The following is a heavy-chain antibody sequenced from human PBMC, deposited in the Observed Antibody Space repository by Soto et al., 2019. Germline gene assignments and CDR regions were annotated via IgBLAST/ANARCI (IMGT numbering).Heavy chain of an antibody. CDR1: GGTFSSYA. CDR3: ARFTVGMRFDP. Sequence: GASVKVSCKASGGTFSSYAISWVRQAPGQGLEWMGGIIPIFGTANYARKFQGRVTITADESTSTAYMELSSLRSEDTAVYYCARFTVGMRFDPWGQGTLVTVSS. V-gene: IGHV1-69*13. D-gene: IGHD2-8*01. CDR2: IIPIFGTA. J-gene: IGHJ5*02.